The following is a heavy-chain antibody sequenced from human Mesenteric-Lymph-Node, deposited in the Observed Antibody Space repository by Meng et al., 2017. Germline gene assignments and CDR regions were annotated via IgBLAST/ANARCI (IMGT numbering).Heavy chain of an antibody. CDR3: ARVYPWELLSVYPAFDI. CDR2: IYYSGST. Sequence: GSLRLSCTVSGGSISSSSYYWGWIRQPPGKGLEWIGSIYYSGSTYYNPSLKSRVTISVDTSKNQFSLKLSSVTAADTAVYYCARVYPWELLSVYPAFDIWGQGTMVTVSS. V-gene: IGHV4-39*07. J-gene: IGHJ3*02. D-gene: IGHD1-26*01. CDR1: GGSISSSSYY.